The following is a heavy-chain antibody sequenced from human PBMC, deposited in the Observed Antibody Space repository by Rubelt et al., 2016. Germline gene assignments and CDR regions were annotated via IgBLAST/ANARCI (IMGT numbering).Heavy chain of an antibody. V-gene: IGHV4-34*01. Sequence: QVQLQQWGAGLLKPSETLSLTCAVYGGSFSGYYWSWIRQPPGKGLEWIGEINHSGSTNYNPSLKSRVTISVDTSKNQFSLKLSSVTAADTAVYYCARGRRSRKPVDYWGQGTLVTVSS. D-gene: IGHD2-2*01. J-gene: IGHJ4*02. CDR3: ARGRRSRKPVDY. CDR2: INHSGST. CDR1: GGSFSGYY.